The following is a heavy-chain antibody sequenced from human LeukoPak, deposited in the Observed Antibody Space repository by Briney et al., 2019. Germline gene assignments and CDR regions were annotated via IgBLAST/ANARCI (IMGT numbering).Heavy chain of an antibody. CDR3: ARNPITIFGVVIRRSKYYFDY. D-gene: IGHD3-3*01. CDR1: GYTFTSYG. J-gene: IGHJ4*02. V-gene: IGHV1-18*01. Sequence: ASVKVSCKASGYTFTSYGISWVRQAPGHGLEWMGWISAYNGNTNYAQKLQGRVTMTTDTSTSTAYMELRSLRSDDTAVYYCARNPITIFGVVIRRSKYYFDYWGQGTLVTVSS. CDR2: ISAYNGNT.